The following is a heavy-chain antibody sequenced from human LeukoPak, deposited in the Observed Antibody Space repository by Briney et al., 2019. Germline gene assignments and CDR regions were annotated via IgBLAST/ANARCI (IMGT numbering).Heavy chain of an antibody. CDR3: AKDLGTDTAMAFDY. V-gene: IGHV3-48*01. J-gene: IGHJ4*02. CDR1: GFTFSSYS. D-gene: IGHD5-18*01. Sequence: GGSLRLSCAASGFTFSSYSMYWVRQAPGKGLEWVSYISSSSSNIYYADSVKGRFTISRDNSKNTLYLQMNSLRAEDTAVYYCAKDLGTDTAMAFDYWGQGTLVTVSS. CDR2: ISSSSSNI.